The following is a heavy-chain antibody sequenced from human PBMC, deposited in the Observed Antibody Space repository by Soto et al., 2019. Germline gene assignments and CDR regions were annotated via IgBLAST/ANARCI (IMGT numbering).Heavy chain of an antibody. CDR3: ARDYDSSGYTRYYFGY. Sequence: ASVKVSCKASGYTFTSYDINWVRQATGQGLEWMGWMNPNSGNTGYAQKFQGRVTMTRNTSISTVYMELSSLRSEDTAVYYCARDYDSSGYTRYYFGYWGQGTLVTVSS. V-gene: IGHV1-8*01. J-gene: IGHJ4*02. CDR1: GYTFTSYD. CDR2: MNPNSGNT. D-gene: IGHD3-22*01.